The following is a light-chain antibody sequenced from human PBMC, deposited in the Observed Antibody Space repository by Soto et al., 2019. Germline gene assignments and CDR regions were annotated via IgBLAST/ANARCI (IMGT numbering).Light chain of an antibody. Sequence: DLVMTQSPLSLPVTPGEPASISCRSSQSLLHSNGYNYLDWYLQKPGQSPQLLIYLGSNRASGVPDRFSGSGSGTDVTLKISRVEAEDVGVYYCMQALQTAFTFGPGTKVDIK. CDR3: MQALQTAFT. V-gene: IGKV2-28*01. J-gene: IGKJ3*01. CDR1: QSLLHSNGYNY. CDR2: LGS.